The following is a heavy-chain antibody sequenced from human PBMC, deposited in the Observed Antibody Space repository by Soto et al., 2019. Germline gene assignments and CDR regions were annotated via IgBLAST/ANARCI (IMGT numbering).Heavy chain of an antibody. J-gene: IGHJ6*02. CDR3: ASSYGVGIAAAGTKPYYYYYGMDV. D-gene: IGHD6-13*01. CDR1: GFTFSSYS. Sequence: GGSLRLSCAASGFTFSSYSMNWVRQAPGKGLEWVSYISSSSSTIYYADSVKGRFTISRDNAKNSLYLQMNSLRDEDTAVYYCASSYGVGIAAAGTKPYYYYYGMDVWGQGTTVTVSS. CDR2: ISSSSSTI. V-gene: IGHV3-48*02.